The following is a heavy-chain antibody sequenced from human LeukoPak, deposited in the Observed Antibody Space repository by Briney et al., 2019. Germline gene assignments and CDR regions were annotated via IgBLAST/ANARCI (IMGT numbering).Heavy chain of an antibody. D-gene: IGHD5-24*01. Sequence: GGSLRLSCAASGFTFSSYGMHWVRQAPGKGLEWVAFIRYDGSNKYYADSVKGRFTISRDNSKNTLYLQMNSLRTEDTAEYYCAKVVGDGYNKGDWGQGTLVTVSS. V-gene: IGHV3-30*02. J-gene: IGHJ4*02. CDR2: IRYDGSNK. CDR3: AKVVGDGYNKGD. CDR1: GFTFSSYG.